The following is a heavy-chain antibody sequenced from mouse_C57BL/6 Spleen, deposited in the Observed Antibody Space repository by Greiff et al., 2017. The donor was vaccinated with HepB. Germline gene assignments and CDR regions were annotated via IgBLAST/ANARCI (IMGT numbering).Heavy chain of an antibody. D-gene: IGHD2-3*01. V-gene: IGHV1-82*01. J-gene: IGHJ1*03. CDR3: ARDGYYSDWYFDV. CDR1: GYAFSSSW. Sequence: QVQLQQSGPELVKPGASVKISCKASGYAFSSSWMNWVKQRPGKGLEWIGRIYPGDGDTNYNGKFKGKATLTADKSSSTAYMQLSSLTSEDSAVYFCARDGYYSDWYFDVWGTGTTVTVSS. CDR2: IYPGDGDT.